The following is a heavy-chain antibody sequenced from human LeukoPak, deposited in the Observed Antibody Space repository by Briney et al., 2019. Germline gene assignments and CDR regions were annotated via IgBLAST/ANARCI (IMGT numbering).Heavy chain of an antibody. V-gene: IGHV1-2*02. J-gene: IGHJ6*02. CDR3: ASTHGDWGRDYYYGMDV. CDR2: INPNSGGT. Sequence: GASVKVSCKASGYTFTGYYMHWVRQAPGQGLEWMGGINPNSGGTNYAQKFQGRVTMTRDTSISTAYMELSRLRSDDTAVYYCASTHGDWGRDYYYGMDVWRQGTTVTVSS. CDR1: GYTFTGYY. D-gene: IGHD4-17*01.